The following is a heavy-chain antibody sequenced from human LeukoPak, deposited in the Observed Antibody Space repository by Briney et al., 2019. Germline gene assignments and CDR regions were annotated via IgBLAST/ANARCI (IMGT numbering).Heavy chain of an antibody. V-gene: IGHV1-46*01. J-gene: IGHJ4*02. CDR3: ASSFYDLLVYFDY. D-gene: IGHD5/OR15-5a*01. CDR1: GYTFTGCY. Sequence: ASVKVSCKASGYTFTGCYMHWVRQAPGQGLEWMGKINPSDGSTRYAQKFQGRVTMTRDMSTSTVYMELSSLRSEDTAVYYCASSFYDLLVYFDYWGQGTLVTVSS. CDR2: INPSDGST.